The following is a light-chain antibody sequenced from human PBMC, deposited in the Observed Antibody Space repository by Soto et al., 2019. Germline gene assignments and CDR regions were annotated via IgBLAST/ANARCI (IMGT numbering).Light chain of an antibody. CDR2: GAS. CDR3: QQDNNCPPYT. V-gene: IGKV3-15*01. J-gene: IGKJ2*01. CDR1: QSVSSN. Sequence: EIVMTQSPATLSVSPGERATLSCRASQSVSSNLAWYQQKPGQAPRLLIYGASTRATGIPARFSGSGSGTEFTLTSSSLQSDDFGLYYWQQDNNCPPYTVGQRTKLEIK.